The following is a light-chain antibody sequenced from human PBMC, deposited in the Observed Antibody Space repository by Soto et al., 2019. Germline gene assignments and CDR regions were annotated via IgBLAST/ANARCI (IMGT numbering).Light chain of an antibody. CDR1: QSVSSY. J-gene: IGKJ4*01. V-gene: IGKV3-11*01. CDR2: DAS. Sequence: EIVLTQSPATLSLSPGERATLSCRASQSVSSYLAWYQQKPCQAPRLLIYDASNRATGIPARFSGSGSGTDFPLTISSLEPEDFAVYYCQQRSNWPPTFGGGTKVEIK. CDR3: QQRSNWPPT.